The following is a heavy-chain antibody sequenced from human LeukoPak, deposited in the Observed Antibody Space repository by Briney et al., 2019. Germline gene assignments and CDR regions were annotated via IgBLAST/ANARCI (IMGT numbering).Heavy chain of an antibody. J-gene: IGHJ4*02. CDR1: GGSVSSRTYY. D-gene: IGHD3-9*01. CDR2: IYYSGST. CDR3: ARLSKGRFFDYIFDY. Sequence: SETLSLTCSVSGGSVSSRTYYWGWIRQPPGKGLEWIGNIYYSGSTYYNPSLKSRVTMSVDTSNNQFSLKMHSVTAADTAVYYCARLSKGRFFDYIFDYWGQGTLVTVSS. V-gene: IGHV4-39*01.